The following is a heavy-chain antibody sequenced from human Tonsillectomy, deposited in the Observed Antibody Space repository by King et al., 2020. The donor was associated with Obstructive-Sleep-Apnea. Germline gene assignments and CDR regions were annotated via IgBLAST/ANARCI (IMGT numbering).Heavy chain of an antibody. CDR3: ARINGGVLNGFDF. V-gene: IGHV2-70*11. J-gene: IGHJ4*01. Sequence: TLKESGPALVKPTQTLTLTCTFSGFSLSTSGMCVNWIRQPPGKALEWLARIDWDDDEYYSTSLRSRLTISKDTSKNQVVLTMTNMEPVDTGTYYCARINGGVLNGFDFWGHGTLVTVSS. CDR2: IDWDDDE. CDR1: GFSLSTSGMC. D-gene: IGHD4/OR15-4a*01.